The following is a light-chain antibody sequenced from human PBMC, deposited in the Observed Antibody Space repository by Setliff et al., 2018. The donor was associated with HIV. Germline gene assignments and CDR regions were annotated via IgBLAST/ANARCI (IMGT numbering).Light chain of an antibody. V-gene: IGLV2-14*03. J-gene: IGLJ3*02. CDR3: SSYSGSSTFWV. Sequence: QSALAQPASVSGSPGQSITISCTGTSSDVGGYNYVSWYQQHPGKAPKLMIYDVTNRPSGVSNRFFGSKSGNTASLTISGLQAEDEADYYCSSYSGSSTFWVFGGGTKGTVL. CDR2: DVT. CDR1: SSDVGGYNY.